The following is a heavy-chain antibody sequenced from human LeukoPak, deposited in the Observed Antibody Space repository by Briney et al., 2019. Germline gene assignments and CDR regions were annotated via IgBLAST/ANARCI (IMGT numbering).Heavy chain of an antibody. V-gene: IGHV1-8*01. CDR3: ARVSSKGPQAGPGY. CDR1: GYTFTSYD. Sequence: ASVKVSCKASGYTFTSYDINWVRQATGQGLEWMGWMNPNSGTTGYAKKFQGRVTMTRNTSISTAYMELSSLRSEDRAVYYCARVSSKGPQAGPGYWGQGTLVTVSS. CDR2: MNPNSGTT. J-gene: IGHJ4*02.